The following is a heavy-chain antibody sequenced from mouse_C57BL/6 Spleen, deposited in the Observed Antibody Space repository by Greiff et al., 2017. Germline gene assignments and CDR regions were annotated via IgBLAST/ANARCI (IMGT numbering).Heavy chain of an antibody. CDR3: ARYYGNYEYFDV. Sequence: QVQLQQPGAELVKPGASVKMSCKASGYTFTSYWITWVKQRPGQGLEWIGDIYPGSGSTNYNEKFKSKATLTVDTSSSTAYMQLSSLTSEDSAVYYCARYYGNYEYFDVWGTGTTVTVSS. J-gene: IGHJ1*03. D-gene: IGHD2-1*01. CDR1: GYTFTSYW. CDR2: IYPGSGST. V-gene: IGHV1-55*01.